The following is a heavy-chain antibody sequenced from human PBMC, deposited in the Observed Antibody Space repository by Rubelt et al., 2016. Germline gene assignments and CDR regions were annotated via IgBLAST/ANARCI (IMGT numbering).Heavy chain of an antibody. CDR1: GFTFSSYW. J-gene: IGHJ6*02. CDR3: ARRMSALGYYYGRDG. V-gene: IGHV3-74*02. D-gene: IGHD3-16*01. Sequence: EVQLLESGGGLVQPGGSLRLSCAASGFTFSSYWMHWVRQAPGKGLVWVSRINSDGSSTSYADSVKGRFTISRDNAKNTLYRQMNRLRAEETAVYYCARRMSALGYYYGRDGWGQGTTVTVSS. CDR2: INSDGSST.